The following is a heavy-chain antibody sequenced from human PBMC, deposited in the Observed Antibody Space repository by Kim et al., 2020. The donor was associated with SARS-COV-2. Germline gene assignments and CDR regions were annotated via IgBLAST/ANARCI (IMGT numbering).Heavy chain of an antibody. CDR3: AKDSAMNSVYFFDY. CDR1: GFTFDDYA. V-gene: IGHV3-9*01. CDR2: ISWDSSRI. Sequence: GGSLRLSCVTSGFTFDDYAMHWVRQVPGKGLEWVSSISWDSSRIAYADSVKGRFIVSRDNTRNSLYLQMSSLRAGDTALYYCAKDSAMNSVYFFDYWGRG. J-gene: IGHJ4*02.